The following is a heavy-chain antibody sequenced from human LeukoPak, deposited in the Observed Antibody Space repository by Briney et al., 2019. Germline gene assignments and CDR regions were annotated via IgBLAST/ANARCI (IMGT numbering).Heavy chain of an antibody. Sequence: ASVKVSCKASGYTFTSYYMHWVRQAPGQGLEWMGIINPSGGSTSYAQKFQGRVTMTRDTSTSTVYMELRSLRSDDTAVYYCARVLPRLWFGELFDDAFDIWGQGTMVTVSS. J-gene: IGHJ3*02. V-gene: IGHV1-46*01. CDR2: INPSGGST. CDR1: GYTFTSYY. CDR3: ARVLPRLWFGELFDDAFDI. D-gene: IGHD3-10*01.